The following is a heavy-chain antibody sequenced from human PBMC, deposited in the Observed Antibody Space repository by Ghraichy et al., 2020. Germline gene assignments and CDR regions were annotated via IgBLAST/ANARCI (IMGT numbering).Heavy chain of an antibody. CDR3: AVAVAGY. D-gene: IGHD6-19*01. CDR1: GGSFSGYY. Sequence: SETLSLTCAVYGGSFSGYYWSWIRQPPGKGLEWIGEINHSGSTNYNPSLKSRVTISVDTSKNQFSLKLSSVTAADTAVYYCAVAVAGYWGQGTLVTVSS. J-gene: IGHJ4*02. CDR2: INHSGST. V-gene: IGHV4-34*01.